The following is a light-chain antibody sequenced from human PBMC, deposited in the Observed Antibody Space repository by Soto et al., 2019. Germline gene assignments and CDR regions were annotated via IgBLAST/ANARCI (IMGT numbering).Light chain of an antibody. CDR3: QQYGSSPIT. Sequence: EIILTQSAYTLSLSAGERAIFSWGASQRLSSPYLAWYQHKNGQAPRLVIYGASRRATGISDRFSGSGSGADFNLTISRLETEDFVLYYCQQYGSSPITFGQGTRLEIK. J-gene: IGKJ5*01. CDR2: GAS. V-gene: IGKV3-20*01. CDR1: QRLSSPY.